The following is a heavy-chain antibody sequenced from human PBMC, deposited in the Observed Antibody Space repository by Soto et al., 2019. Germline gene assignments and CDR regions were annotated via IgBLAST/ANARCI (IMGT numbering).Heavy chain of an antibody. CDR1: GFTFRNNG. CDR3: AKDGAPRYCSRSSCHPAGAY. CDR2: ISYDGSHK. D-gene: IGHD2-15*01. V-gene: IGHV3-30*18. J-gene: IGHJ4*02. Sequence: QVQLVESGGGVVQPGRSLRLSCAGSGFTFRNNGLHWVGQAPGKGLEWGAVISYDGSHKYYADSVKGRFTISRDNSNNMLYLQMDSLRAEDTAVYYCAKDGAPRYCSRSSCHPAGAYWGQGTLVTVSS.